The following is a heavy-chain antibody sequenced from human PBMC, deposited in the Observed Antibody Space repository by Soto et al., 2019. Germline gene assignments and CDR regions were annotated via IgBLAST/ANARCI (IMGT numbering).Heavy chain of an antibody. CDR1: GGSISSYY. Sequence: KPWETLSLTGTVSGGSISSYYWNWIRQPPGKGLEWIGYIYYSGSTNYNPSLKSRVTISVDTSKNQFSLKLSSVTAADTAVYYCARTEGVGANNWFDPWGQGTLVTVSS. D-gene: IGHD1-26*01. V-gene: IGHV4-59*01. J-gene: IGHJ5*02. CDR2: IYYSGST. CDR3: ARTEGVGANNWFDP.